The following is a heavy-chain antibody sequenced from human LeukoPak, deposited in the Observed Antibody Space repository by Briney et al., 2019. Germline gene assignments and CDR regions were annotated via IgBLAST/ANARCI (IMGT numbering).Heavy chain of an antibody. J-gene: IGHJ4*02. Sequence: PGGSLRLSCAASGFTFSDYYMSWIRQAPGKGLEWVSYISSTSSYTNYADSVKGRFIISRDNAKNSLHLQMNSLRAEDTAVYYCARSYGWLPGGMWGQGTLVTVSS. V-gene: IGHV3-11*03. D-gene: IGHD5-12*01. CDR1: GFTFSDYY. CDR3: ARSYGWLPGGM. CDR2: ISSTSSYT.